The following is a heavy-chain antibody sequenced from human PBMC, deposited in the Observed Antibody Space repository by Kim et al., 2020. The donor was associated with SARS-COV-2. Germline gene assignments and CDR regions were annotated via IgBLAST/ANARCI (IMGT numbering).Heavy chain of an antibody. V-gene: IGHV1-46*01. D-gene: IGHD5-18*01. CDR3: ARMGYSYGYEGGMDAFDI. CDR1: GYTFTSYY. J-gene: IGHJ3*02. CDR2: INPSGGST. Sequence: ASVKVSCKASGYTFTSYYMHWVRQAPGQGLEWMGIINPSGGSTSYAQKFQGRVTMTRDTSTSTVYMELSSLRSEDTAVYYCARMGYSYGYEGGMDAFDIWGQGTMVTVSS.